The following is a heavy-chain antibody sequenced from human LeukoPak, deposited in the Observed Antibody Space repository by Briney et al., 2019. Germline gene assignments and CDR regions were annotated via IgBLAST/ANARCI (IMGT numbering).Heavy chain of an antibody. CDR2: IHYSGST. CDR3: ARRAGSGWSIFGFDP. D-gene: IGHD6-19*01. J-gene: IGHJ5*02. Sequence: SETLSLTCTVSGASISSYYWSWIRQPPGKGLEWIGKIHYSGSTNYNPSLKSRVTISVDTSKNQFSLRLSSVTAADTAVYYCARRAGSGWSIFGFDPWGQGTLITVSS. V-gene: IGHV4-59*08. CDR1: GASISSYY.